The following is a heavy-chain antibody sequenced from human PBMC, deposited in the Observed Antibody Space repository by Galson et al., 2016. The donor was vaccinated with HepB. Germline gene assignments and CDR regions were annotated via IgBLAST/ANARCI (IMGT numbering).Heavy chain of an antibody. D-gene: IGHD2/OR15-2a*01. V-gene: IGHV1-18*01. Sequence: SVKVSCKAPGYTFTTSGISWVRQAPGQGLEWMGWISTYSGNTKYAQKFQGGLTLTTDSSTTTAYMELRSLRFDDTALDYCARDVQYRFDAWGQGTLVT. CDR1: GYTFTTSG. CDR3: ARDVQYRFDA. CDR2: ISTYSGNT. J-gene: IGHJ4*02.